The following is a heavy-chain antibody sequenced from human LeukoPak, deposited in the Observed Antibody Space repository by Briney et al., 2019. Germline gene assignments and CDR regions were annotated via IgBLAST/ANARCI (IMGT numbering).Heavy chain of an antibody. CDR3: ARDGWDPSWLYF. V-gene: IGHV4-31*03. Sequence: SETLSLTCTVSVGSISSGCYYWSWIRQHPGKGLEWIGYIYYSGSTYYNPSLKSRVTISVDTSKNQFSLKLSSVTAADTAVYYCARDGWDPSWLYFWGQGTLVTVSS. CDR2: IYYSGST. CDR1: VGSISSGCYY. J-gene: IGHJ4*02. D-gene: IGHD6-19*01.